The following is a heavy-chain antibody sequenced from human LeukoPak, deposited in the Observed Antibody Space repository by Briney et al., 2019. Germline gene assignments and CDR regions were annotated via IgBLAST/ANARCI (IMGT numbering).Heavy chain of an antibody. CDR1: GFTFSSHW. CDR2: ISWISGSI. V-gene: IGHV3-20*04. J-gene: IGHJ4*02. CDR3: VRGSYGAYDY. Sequence: GGSLRLSCAASGFTFSSHWMGWVRQAPGKGLEWVSGISWISGSIGYADSVKGRFTISRDNAKYSLYLQMNSLRAEDTAVYYCVRGSYGAYDYWGQGSLVTVSS. D-gene: IGHD4-17*01.